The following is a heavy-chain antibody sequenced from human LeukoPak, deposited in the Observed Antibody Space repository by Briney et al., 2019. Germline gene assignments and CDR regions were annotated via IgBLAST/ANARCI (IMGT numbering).Heavy chain of an antibody. D-gene: IGHD6-13*01. CDR2: MHYSGSG. V-gene: IGHV4-59*01. CDR3: ARDRGCRTWYFFGNDV. J-gene: IGHJ6*02. Sequence: SETLSLTCTVSGGSIGSYYWSWMRHSPGKGLEWIGYMHYSGSGQYNPSLKSRASISVDTSKNQVSLKVRSVPAADTAVYFCARDRGCRTWYFFGNDVWGQGITGTVSS. CDR1: GGSIGSYY.